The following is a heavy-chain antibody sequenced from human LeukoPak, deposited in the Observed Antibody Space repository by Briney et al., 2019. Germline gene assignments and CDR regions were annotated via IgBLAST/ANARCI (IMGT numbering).Heavy chain of an antibody. J-gene: IGHJ4*02. D-gene: IGHD2-2*01. Sequence: PGGSLRLSCAASGFSVRTKYMRWVRHTPGRGLEWVSLIYASGTTYYAESVRGRFTVFRDNSENSLYLKMNSLRVEDTAVYYCARVGGVRAAHCDDWGQGTRVTVSS. CDR3: ARVGGVRAAHCDD. V-gene: IGHV3-53*01. CDR1: GFSVRTKY. CDR2: IYASGTT.